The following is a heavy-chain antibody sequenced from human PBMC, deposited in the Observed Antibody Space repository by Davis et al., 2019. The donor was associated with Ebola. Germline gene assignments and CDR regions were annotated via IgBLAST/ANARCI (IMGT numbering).Heavy chain of an antibody. V-gene: IGHV3-21*01. CDR1: GFTFSSYS. Sequence: GGSLRLSCAASGFTFSSYSMNWVRQAPGKGLEWVSSISISSSYIYYADSVKGRFTISRDNAKNSLYLQMNSLRAEDTAVYYCARARGCSGGSCYSGSRFYGMDVWGQGTTVTVSS. D-gene: IGHD2-15*01. CDR3: ARARGCSGGSCYSGSRFYGMDV. J-gene: IGHJ6*02. CDR2: ISISSSYI.